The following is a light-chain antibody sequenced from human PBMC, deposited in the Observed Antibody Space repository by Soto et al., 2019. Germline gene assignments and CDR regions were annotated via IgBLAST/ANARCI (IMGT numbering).Light chain of an antibody. Sequence: EIVMTQSPATLSVSPGERATLSCRASQSVSSNLAWYQQKPGQAPRLLIYGASTRATGIPARFSGSGSGTEFTLTISSLQSEDFAIYYCPQSDNWPLFGGGTKVEIK. V-gene: IGKV3-15*01. CDR1: QSVSSN. CDR2: GAS. CDR3: PQSDNWPL. J-gene: IGKJ4*01.